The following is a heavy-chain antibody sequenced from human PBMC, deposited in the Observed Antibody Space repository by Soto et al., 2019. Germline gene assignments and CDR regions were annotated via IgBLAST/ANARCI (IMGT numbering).Heavy chain of an antibody. V-gene: IGHV1-3*01. D-gene: IGHD6-13*01. Sequence: ASVKVSCKASGYTFSDYYTHRLRRAPGQRLKWMGWSNVCVGDTRSSQRFQGRVTITRHTPASTAYLELGSRGSENTPVSYCVRARAIAAGGLTCFDTWGQGTLVTVSS. CDR2: SNVCVGDT. J-gene: IGHJ5*02. CDR3: VRARAIAAGGLTCFDT. CDR1: GYTFSDYY.